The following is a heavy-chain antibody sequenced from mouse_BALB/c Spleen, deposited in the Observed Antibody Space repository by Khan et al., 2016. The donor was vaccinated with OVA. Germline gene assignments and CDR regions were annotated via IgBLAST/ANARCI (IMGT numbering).Heavy chain of an antibody. CDR3: ARQPYYHYNIMDY. CDR1: GFSLTNYG. D-gene: IGHD1-1*02. J-gene: IGHJ4*01. V-gene: IGHV2-6-1*01. CDR2: IWSDGST. Sequence: QVQLKQSGPGLAAPSQSLSITCTISGFSLTNYGVHWIRQPPGKGLEWLAVIWSDGSTTYNSALISRLTITKDNSQSQVFLKMNSLQTDDTAIYFCARQPYYHYNIMDYWGQGTSVTVSS.